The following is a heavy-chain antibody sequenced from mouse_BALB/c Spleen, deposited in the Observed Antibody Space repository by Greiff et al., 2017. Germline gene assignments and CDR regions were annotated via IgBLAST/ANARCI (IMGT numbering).Heavy chain of an antibody. V-gene: IGHV2-6-7*01. D-gene: IGHD2-3*01. CDR1: GFSLTGYG. CDR2: IWGDGST. CDR3: ARDLSDGYGYFDV. J-gene: IGHJ1*01. Sequence: QVQLKQSGPGLVAPSQSLSITCTVSGFSLTGYGVNWVRQPPGKGLEWLGMIWGDGSTDYNSALKSRLSISKDNSKSQVFLKMNSLQTDDTARYYCARDLSDGYGYFDVWGAGTTVTVSS.